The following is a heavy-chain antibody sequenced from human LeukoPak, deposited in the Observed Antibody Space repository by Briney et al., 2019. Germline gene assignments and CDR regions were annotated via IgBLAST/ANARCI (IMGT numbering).Heavy chain of an antibody. D-gene: IGHD6-13*01. V-gene: IGHV3-33*01. CDR2: IWYDGTKK. CDR1: GFTFNIYG. CDR3: ARLRSWSFDY. Sequence: PEGSLRLSCAASGFTFNIYGMHWVRQAPGKGLEWVAVIWYDGTKKYYADSVKGRFTISRDNSKNTLYLQMNSLRAEDTAVYYCARLRSWSFDYWGQGTLVTVSS. J-gene: IGHJ4*02.